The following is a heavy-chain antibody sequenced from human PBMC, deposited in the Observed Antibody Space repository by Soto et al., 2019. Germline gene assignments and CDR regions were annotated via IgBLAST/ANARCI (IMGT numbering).Heavy chain of an antibody. CDR1: GFTFRRYN. CDR3: ARDYYDSSGYLAFLDY. V-gene: IGHV3-21*01. D-gene: IGHD3-22*01. CDR2: ISSSSSYI. J-gene: IGHJ4*02. Sequence: GGALRLSCAASGFTFRRYNMNWVRQAPGKGLEWVSSISSSSSYIYYADSVKGRFTISRDNAKNSLYLQMNSLRAEDTAVYYCARDYYDSSGYLAFLDYWGQGT.